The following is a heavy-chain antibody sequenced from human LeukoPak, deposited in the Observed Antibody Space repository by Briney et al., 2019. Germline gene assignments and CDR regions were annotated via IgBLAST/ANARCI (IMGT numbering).Heavy chain of an antibody. D-gene: IGHD2-15*01. V-gene: IGHV4-39*07. CDR1: GGSISSSSYY. CDR3: ARGALGSGRTYYFDY. Sequence: PSETLSLTCTVSGGSISSSSYYWGWIRQPPGKGLEWIGSIYYSGSTYYNPSLKSRVTISVDTSKNQFSLKLSSVTAADTAVYYCARGALGSGRTYYFDYWGQGTLVTVSS. CDR2: IYYSGST. J-gene: IGHJ4*02.